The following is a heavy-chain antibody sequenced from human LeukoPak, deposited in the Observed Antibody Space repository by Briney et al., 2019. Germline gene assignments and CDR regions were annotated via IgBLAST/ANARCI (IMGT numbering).Heavy chain of an antibody. CDR1: GGSISSGDYY. D-gene: IGHD3-3*01. J-gene: IGHJ5*02. CDR3: ARVYYDLWSGYLAWFDP. Sequence: PSQTLSLTCTVSGGSISSGDYYWSWIRQPPGKGLEWIGYIYYSGSTYYNPSLKSRVTISVDTSKNQFSLKLSSVTAADTAVYYCARVYYDLWSGYLAWFDPWGQGTLVTVSS. V-gene: IGHV4-30-4*01. CDR2: IYYSGST.